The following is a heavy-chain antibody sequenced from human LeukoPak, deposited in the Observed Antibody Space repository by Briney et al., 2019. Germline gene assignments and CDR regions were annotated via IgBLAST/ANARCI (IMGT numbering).Heavy chain of an antibody. V-gene: IGHV3-21*04. CDR2: IGSRGNFI. CDR1: GFTFSSHF. CDR3: ANPPTVTSFHY. J-gene: IGHJ4*02. D-gene: IGHD4-11*01. Sequence: GGSLRLSCAASGFTFSSHFINWVRQAPGRGLEWFSSIGSRGNFIYYADSVKGRFTISRHNAKNSLFLQMNSLRAEDTAIYYCANPPTVTSFHYWGQGTLVTVSS.